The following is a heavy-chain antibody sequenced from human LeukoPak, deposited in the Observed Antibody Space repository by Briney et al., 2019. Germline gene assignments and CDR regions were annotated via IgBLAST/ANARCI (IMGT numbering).Heavy chain of an antibody. J-gene: IGHJ4*02. Sequence: GGSLRLSCAASGFTFSSYAMSWVRQAPGKGLEWVSAISGSGGSTYYADSVKGRFTISRDNSKNTLYLQMNSLRAEDTAVYYCAKDRRYCSGGSCSESFSIFDYCGQGTLVTVSS. V-gene: IGHV3-23*01. CDR2: ISGSGGST. CDR3: AKDRRYCSGGSCSESFSIFDY. D-gene: IGHD2-15*01. CDR1: GFTFSSYA.